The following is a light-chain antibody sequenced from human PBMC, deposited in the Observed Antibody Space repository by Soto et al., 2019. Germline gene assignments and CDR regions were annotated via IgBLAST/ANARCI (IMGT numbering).Light chain of an antibody. Sequence: QSVLTQPPSASGTPGQRVTIPCSGSTSNIGSNIVNWYQQLPGTAPNLLIYNNNQRPSGVPDRFSGSKSDTSASLAISGLQSEDEAEFYCAAWDGSLNGYVFGTGTKLTVL. CDR2: NNN. CDR3: AAWDGSLNGYV. J-gene: IGLJ1*01. V-gene: IGLV1-44*01. CDR1: TSNIGSNI.